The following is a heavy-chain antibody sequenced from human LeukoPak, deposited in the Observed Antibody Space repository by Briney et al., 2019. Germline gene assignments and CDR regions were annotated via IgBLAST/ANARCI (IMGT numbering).Heavy chain of an antibody. V-gene: IGHV4-59*01. Sequence: SETLSLTCTVSGGSISSYYWSWIRQPPGKGPEWIGYIYYSGSTNYNPSLKSRVTISVDTSKNQFSLKLSSVTAADTAVYYCARVDSSGYYYKVDYWGQGTLVTVSS. D-gene: IGHD3-22*01. J-gene: IGHJ4*02. CDR1: GGSISSYY. CDR3: ARVDSSGYYYKVDY. CDR2: IYYSGST.